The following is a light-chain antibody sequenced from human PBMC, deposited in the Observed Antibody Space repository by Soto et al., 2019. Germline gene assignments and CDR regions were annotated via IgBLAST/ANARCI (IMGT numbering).Light chain of an antibody. Sequence: EIVMTPSPATLAVSPGGRAPLSCRASQSVSSNLAWYQQKPGQAPRLLIYGASTRATGIPARFSGSGSGTEFTLTISSLQSEDFAVYYCQQYNNWPPITFGQGTRLEIK. J-gene: IGKJ5*01. CDR2: GAS. V-gene: IGKV3-15*01. CDR1: QSVSSN. CDR3: QQYNNWPPIT.